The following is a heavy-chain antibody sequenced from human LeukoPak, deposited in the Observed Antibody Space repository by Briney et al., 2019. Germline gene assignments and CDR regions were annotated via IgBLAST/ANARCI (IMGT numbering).Heavy chain of an antibody. V-gene: IGHV4-59*01. CDR2: IYYSGST. CDR1: GGSISSYY. D-gene: IGHD3-10*01. J-gene: IGHJ4*02. Sequence: SETLSLTCTVSGGSISSYYWSWIRQPPGKGLEWIGYIYYSGSTNCNPSLKSRVTISVDTSKNQFSLKLSSVTAADTAVYYCARLSGYYGSGIDYWGQGTLVTVSS. CDR3: ARLSGYYGSGIDY.